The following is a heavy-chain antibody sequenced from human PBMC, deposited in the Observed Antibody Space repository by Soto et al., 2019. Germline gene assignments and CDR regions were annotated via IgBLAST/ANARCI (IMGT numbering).Heavy chain of an antibody. CDR3: ARAVTWGLDV. J-gene: IGHJ6*02. V-gene: IGHV3-48*02. Sequence: EVQLVESGGGLVQPGGSLRLSCAASGFTFSLYSMSWVRQAPGKGLEWVSYISRSSTGIHYADSVKGRFTISRDDATNSMHLQMNSLSDRDTAVYYCARAVTWGLDVWGQGTTVSISS. D-gene: IGHD3-10*01. CDR2: ISRSSTGI. CDR1: GFTFSLYS.